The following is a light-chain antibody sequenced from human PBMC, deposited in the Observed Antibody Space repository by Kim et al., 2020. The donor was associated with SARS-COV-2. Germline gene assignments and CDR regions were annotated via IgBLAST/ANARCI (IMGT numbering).Light chain of an antibody. CDR3: QQNCSIRT. Sequence: DIQMTQSPFSLSASVGDTVTITCRASQTVSSQLTWFQHKPGKVPKLLIFGASNLQRGAPSRFSASGSGTDFTLTISSLQPEDFATYYYQQNCSIRTFGPGTKVDIK. J-gene: IGKJ1*01. CDR2: GAS. V-gene: IGKV1-39*01. CDR1: QTVSSQ.